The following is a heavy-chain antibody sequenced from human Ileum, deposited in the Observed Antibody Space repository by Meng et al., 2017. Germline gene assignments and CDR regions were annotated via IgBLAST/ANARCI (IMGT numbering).Heavy chain of an antibody. Sequence: QGQLVQSGDEVKKLGASAKVSRKTSGYTFTGNNIHWVRQAPGQGLEWMGRIYPHNGATNYAQTFQGRVTMTGDTSIATAYMELNRLTSDDTAVYYCARGVAENWGQGTLVTVSS. CDR2: IYPHNGAT. CDR1: GYTFTGNN. V-gene: IGHV1-2*06. J-gene: IGHJ4*02. CDR3: ARGVAEN. D-gene: IGHD6-19*01.